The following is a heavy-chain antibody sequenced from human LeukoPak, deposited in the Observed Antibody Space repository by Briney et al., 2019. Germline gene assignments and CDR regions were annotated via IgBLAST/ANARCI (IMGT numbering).Heavy chain of an antibody. CDR1: GFTFSSYS. Sequence: GGSLRLSCAASGFTFSSYSMNWVRQAPGKGLEWVSSISSSSSYIYYADSVKGRFTISRDNAKNSLYLRMNSLRAEDTAVYYCARDYASSLPYYYYGMDVWGQGTTVTVSS. CDR2: ISSSSSYI. J-gene: IGHJ6*02. CDR3: ARDYASSLPYYYYGMDV. V-gene: IGHV3-21*01. D-gene: IGHD3-16*01.